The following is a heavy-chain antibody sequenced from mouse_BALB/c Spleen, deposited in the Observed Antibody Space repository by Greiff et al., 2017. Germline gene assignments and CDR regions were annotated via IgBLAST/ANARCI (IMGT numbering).Heavy chain of an antibody. Sequence: QVQLQQSGAELVRPGTSVKMSCKAAGYTFTNYWIGWVQQWPGHGLEWIGDIYPGGGYTNYTEKFKGKATLTADTSSSTAYMQLSSLTSEDSAIYYCARYYYGSSYVQDAMDYWGQGTSVTVSS. CDR1: GYTFTNYW. J-gene: IGHJ4*01. CDR3: ARYYYGSSYVQDAMDY. D-gene: IGHD1-1*01. CDR2: IYPGGGYT. V-gene: IGHV1-63*02.